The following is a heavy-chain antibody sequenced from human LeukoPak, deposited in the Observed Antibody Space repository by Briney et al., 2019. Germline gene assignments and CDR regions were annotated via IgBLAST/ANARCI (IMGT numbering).Heavy chain of an antibody. V-gene: IGHV4-4*02. D-gene: IGHD6-6*01. CDR3: ARDRSSWYSSSAGAFDI. CDR1: GGSISSSNW. Sequence: PSGTLSLTCAVSGGSISSSNWWSWVRQPPGKGLEWIGEIYHSGSTNYNPSLRSRVTISVDTSKNQFSLKLSSVTAADTAMYYCARDRSSWYSSSAGAFDIWGQGTMVTVSS. CDR2: IYHSGST. J-gene: IGHJ3*02.